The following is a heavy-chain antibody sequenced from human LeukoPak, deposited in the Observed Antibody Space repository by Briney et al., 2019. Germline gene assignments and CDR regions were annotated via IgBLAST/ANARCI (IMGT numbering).Heavy chain of an antibody. Sequence: PGGSLRLSCAASGFIFSTYAMSWVRQAPGKGLEWVSAISDSGDTTYYADSVKGRFTISRDNSKNTLYLQMNSLRAEDTAVYYCARDNGDHLFDYWGQGTLVTVSS. CDR2: ISDSGDTT. J-gene: IGHJ4*02. CDR3: ARDNGDHLFDY. D-gene: IGHD2-21*02. V-gene: IGHV3-23*01. CDR1: GFIFSTYA.